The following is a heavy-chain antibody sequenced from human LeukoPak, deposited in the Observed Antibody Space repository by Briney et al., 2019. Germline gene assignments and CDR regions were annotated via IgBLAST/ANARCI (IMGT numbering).Heavy chain of an antibody. J-gene: IGHJ4*02. CDR1: GGSFSGYY. V-gene: IGHV4-34*01. CDR3: TRGDDAYKQGY. Sequence: SETLSLTCAVYGGSFSGYYWSWIRQSPGKGLEWIGEIHPSGSAHYNPSFKSRLTISVDTSNNQFSLNLNSVTVADTAIYFCTRGDDAYKQGYWGQGTLVTVSS. CDR2: IHPSGSA. D-gene: IGHD5-24*01.